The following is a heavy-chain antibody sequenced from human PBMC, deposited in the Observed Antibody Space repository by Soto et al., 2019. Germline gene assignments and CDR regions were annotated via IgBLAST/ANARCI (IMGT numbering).Heavy chain of an antibody. CDR3: ARDQPIWGPRDAFDL. Sequence: GGSLRLSCAASGFTVSSNYMSWVRQAPGKGLEWVSVIYSGGSTYYADSVKGRFTISRDNSKNTLYLQMNSLRAEDTAVYYCARDQPIWGPRDAFDLWGQGTMVTVSS. J-gene: IGHJ3*01. D-gene: IGHD3-16*01. CDR2: IYSGGST. CDR1: GFTVSSNY. V-gene: IGHV3-53*01.